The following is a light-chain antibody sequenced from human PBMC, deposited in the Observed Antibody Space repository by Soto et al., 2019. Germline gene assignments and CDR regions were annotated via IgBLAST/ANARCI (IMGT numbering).Light chain of an antibody. CDR2: GAS. V-gene: IGKV3D-20*02. CDR1: QSVPGSY. J-gene: IGKJ5*01. Sequence: EIVLTQSPGTLSLSPLEIATLSFMASQSVPGSYLAWFQQKPGQAPRLLIYGASSRPTGIPDRFSGSGSGTDFTLTISRLEPEDFAVYYCHQRQYWPPITFGQGTRLEI. CDR3: HQRQYWPPIT.